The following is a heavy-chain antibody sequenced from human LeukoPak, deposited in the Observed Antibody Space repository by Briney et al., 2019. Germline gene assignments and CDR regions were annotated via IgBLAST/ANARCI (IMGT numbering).Heavy chain of an antibody. J-gene: IGHJ3*02. CDR3: ASSIAYCGGDCYSGAFDI. D-gene: IGHD2-21*02. CDR1: GYPFTSYW. V-gene: IGHV5-51*01. CDR2: IYPGDSDT. Sequence: GESLQISCQGSGYPFTSYWVGWVRPLPGKGLEGMGIIYPGDSDTRYSPSFQGPVTISADKSISTAYLQWSSLKASDTAMYYCASSIAYCGGDCYSGAFDIWGQGTMVTVSS.